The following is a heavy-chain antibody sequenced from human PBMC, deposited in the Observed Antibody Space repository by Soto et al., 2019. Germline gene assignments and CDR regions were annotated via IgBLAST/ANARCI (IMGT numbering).Heavy chain of an antibody. J-gene: IGHJ4*02. CDR3: ARGDIVLMVYGQYYFDY. V-gene: IGHV4-34*01. CDR1: GGSFSGYY. CDR2: INHSGST. Sequence: SETLSLTCAVYGGSFSGYYWSWIRQPPGKGLEWIGEINHSGSTNYNPSLKSRVTISVDTSKNQFSLKLSSVTAADTAVYYCARGDIVLMVYGQYYFDYWGQGTLVT. D-gene: IGHD2-8*01.